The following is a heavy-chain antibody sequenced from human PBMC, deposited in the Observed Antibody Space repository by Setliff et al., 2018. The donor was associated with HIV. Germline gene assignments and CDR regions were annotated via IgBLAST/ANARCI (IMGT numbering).Heavy chain of an antibody. CDR3: TRDYRTSNWFDP. J-gene: IGHJ5*02. CDR1: GFTFDDYG. Sequence: GGSLRLSCAASGFTFDDYGMNWVRQVPGKGLEWVSGIDWNGDIRGYADSVKGRFTISRDTAKTSLYLEMNSLRAEDTALYYCTRDYRTSNWFDPWGHGTLVTV. V-gene: IGHV3-20*04. D-gene: IGHD3-16*02. CDR2: IDWNGDIR.